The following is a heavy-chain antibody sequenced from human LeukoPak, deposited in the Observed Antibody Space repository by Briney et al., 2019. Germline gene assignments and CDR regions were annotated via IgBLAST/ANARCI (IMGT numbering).Heavy chain of an antibody. J-gene: IGHJ5*02. CDR1: GFTFSSYA. V-gene: IGHV3-23*01. CDR3: AKDRITMVRGVIITNWFDP. Sequence: GGSLRLSCAASGFTFSSYATSWGRQAPGKGLEWGSAICGRGGSTYYADSVKGRFTISRDNSKTTLYLQMNSLRAEDTAVYYCAKDRITMVRGVIITNWFDPWGQGTLVTVSS. D-gene: IGHD3-10*01. CDR2: ICGRGGST.